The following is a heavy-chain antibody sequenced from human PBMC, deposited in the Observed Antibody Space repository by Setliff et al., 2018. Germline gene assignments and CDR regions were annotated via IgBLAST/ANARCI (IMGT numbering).Heavy chain of an antibody. J-gene: IGHJ5*02. CDR1: GLSYINDW. CDR2: INQGGGDQ. V-gene: IGHV3-7*01. Sequence: GGSLRLSCTASGLSYINDWVSWVRQAPGKGLEWLASINQGGGDQFYVDSVRGRFIISRDNAKNSLYLHMNSLRADDTAVYYCSRDVYDFRTGQADPWGQGTLVTVSS. D-gene: IGHD3-3*01. CDR3: SRDVYDFRTGQADP.